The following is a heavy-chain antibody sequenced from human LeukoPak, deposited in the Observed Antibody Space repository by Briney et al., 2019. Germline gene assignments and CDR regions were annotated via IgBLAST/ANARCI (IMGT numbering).Heavy chain of an antibody. J-gene: IGHJ4*02. CDR1: GFTFSSYS. V-gene: IGHV3-48*04. CDR2: ISSSGSTI. Sequence: PGGSLRLSCAASGFTFSSYSMNWVRQAPGKGLEWVSYISSSGSTIYYADSVKGRFTISRDNAKNSLYLQMNSLRAEDTAVYYCARVLGRAGSWHFDYWGQGTLVTVSS. D-gene: IGHD6-13*01. CDR3: ARVLGRAGSWHFDY.